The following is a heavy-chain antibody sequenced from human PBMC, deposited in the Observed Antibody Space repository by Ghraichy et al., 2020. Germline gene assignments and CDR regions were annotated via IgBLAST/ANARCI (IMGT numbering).Heavy chain of an antibody. D-gene: IGHD1-26*01. CDR3: TRPYSGSYYLWFDY. Sequence: GGSLRLSCAASGFTFSGSAMHWVRQASGKGLEWVGRIRSKANSYATAYAASVKGRFTISRDDSKNTAYLQMNSLKTEDTAVYYCTRPYSGSYYLWFDYWGQGTLVTVSS. CDR1: GFTFSGSA. V-gene: IGHV3-73*01. J-gene: IGHJ4*02. CDR2: IRSKANSYAT.